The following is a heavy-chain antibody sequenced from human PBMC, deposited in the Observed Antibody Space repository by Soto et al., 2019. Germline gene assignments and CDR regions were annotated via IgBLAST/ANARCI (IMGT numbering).Heavy chain of an antibody. J-gene: IGHJ5*02. Sequence: SETLSLTCAVDGGSFSGYYWSWIRQPPGKGLEWIGEINHSGSTNYNPSLKSRVTISVDTSKNQFSLKLSSVTAADTAVYYCARGIPYDFWSGRALNWFDPWGQGTLVTVSS. CDR3: ARGIPYDFWSGRALNWFDP. D-gene: IGHD3-3*01. CDR1: GGSFSGYY. V-gene: IGHV4-34*01. CDR2: INHSGST.